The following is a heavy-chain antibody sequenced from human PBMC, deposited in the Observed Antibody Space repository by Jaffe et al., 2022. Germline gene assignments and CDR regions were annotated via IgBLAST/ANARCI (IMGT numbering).Heavy chain of an antibody. J-gene: IGHJ5*02. D-gene: IGHD2-15*01. CDR3: AKTLTPIGYCSGGSCYHNWFDP. CDR1: GFTFSSYA. Sequence: EVQLLESGGGLVQPGGSLRLSCAASGFTFSSYAMSWVRQAPGKGLEWVSAISGSGGSTYYADSVKGRFTISRDNSKNTLYLQMNSLRAEDTAVYYCAKTLTPIGYCSGGSCYHNWFDPWGQGTLVTVSS. V-gene: IGHV3-23*01. CDR2: ISGSGGST.